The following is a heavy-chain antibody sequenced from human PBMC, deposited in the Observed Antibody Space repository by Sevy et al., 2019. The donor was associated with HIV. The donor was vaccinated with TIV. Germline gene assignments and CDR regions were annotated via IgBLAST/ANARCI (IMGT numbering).Heavy chain of an antibody. CDR2: ISAYNGNT. V-gene: IGHV1-18*01. Sequence: ASVKVSCKASGYTFTSYGISWVRQAPGQGLEWMGWISAYNGNTNYAQKLQGRVTMTTDTSTSTAYMELRSLRSDDTAVYSCARGGNRYNWNADYFDYWGQGTLVTVSS. J-gene: IGHJ4*02. CDR1: GYTFTSYG. D-gene: IGHD1-1*01. CDR3: ARGGNRYNWNADYFDY.